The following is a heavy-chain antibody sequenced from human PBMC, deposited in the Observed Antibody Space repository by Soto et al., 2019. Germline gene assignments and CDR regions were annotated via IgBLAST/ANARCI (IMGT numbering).Heavy chain of an antibody. J-gene: IGHJ6*02. D-gene: IGHD6-13*01. CDR2: IIPIFGTA. V-gene: IGHV1-69*13. CDR1: GGTFSSHA. CDR3: AREGRQQQLEDYYYYGMDV. Sequence: SVKVSCKASGGTFSSHAISWVRQAPGQGLEWMGGIIPIFGTANYAQKFQGRVTITADESTSTAYMELSSLRSEDTAVYYCAREGRQQQLEDYYYYGMDVWGQGTTVTVSS.